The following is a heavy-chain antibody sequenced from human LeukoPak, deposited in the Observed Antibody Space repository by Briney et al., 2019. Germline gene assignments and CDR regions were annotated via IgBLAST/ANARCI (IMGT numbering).Heavy chain of an antibody. Sequence: SETLSLTCTVSGVSISSYDWSWIRQPAGKGLECIGRIYTSGSTNYNPSLKSRVTMSVDTSKNQFSLKLSSVTAADTAVYYCARDAYHYGLAAYYMDVWGKGTTVTISS. V-gene: IGHV4-4*07. CDR2: IYTSGST. CDR3: ARDAYHYGLAAYYMDV. D-gene: IGHD3-10*01. J-gene: IGHJ6*03. CDR1: GVSISSYD.